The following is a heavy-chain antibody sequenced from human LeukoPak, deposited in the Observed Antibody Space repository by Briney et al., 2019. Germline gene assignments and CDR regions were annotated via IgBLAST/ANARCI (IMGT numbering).Heavy chain of an antibody. J-gene: IGHJ5*02. CDR2: ISSSSSTI. V-gene: IGHV3-48*01. CDR1: GFTFSSYS. Sequence: GGSLRLSCAASGFTFSSYSMNWVRQAPGKGLEWVSYISSSSSTIYYADSVKGRFTISRDNAKNSLYLQMNSLRAEDTAVYYCAKGNWFDPWGQGTLVTVSS. CDR3: AKGNWFDP.